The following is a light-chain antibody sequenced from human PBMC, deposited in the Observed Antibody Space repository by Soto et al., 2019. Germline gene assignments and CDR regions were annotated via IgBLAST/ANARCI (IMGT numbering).Light chain of an antibody. CDR2: EVS. CDR3: SSYTSDSTAV. V-gene: IGLV2-14*01. J-gene: IGLJ3*02. Sequence: QSALTQPRSVSGSPGQSVTISCTGTSSDVGGYDYVSWYQHHPGKAPKLMIYEVSNRPSGVSNRFSGSKSGNTASLTISGLQAEDEADYYCSSYTSDSTAVFGGGTQLTVL. CDR1: SSDVGGYDY.